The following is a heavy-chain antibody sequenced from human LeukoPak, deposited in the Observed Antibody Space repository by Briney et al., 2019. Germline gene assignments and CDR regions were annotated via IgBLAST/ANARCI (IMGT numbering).Heavy chain of an antibody. CDR1: GFTFSSYS. J-gene: IGHJ4*02. CDR3: ARVHDSSDGY. V-gene: IGHV3-48*01. D-gene: IGHD3-22*01. CDR2: ISSSSSTI. Sequence: GGSLRLSCAASGFTFSSYSMNWVRQAPGKGLEWVSYISSSSSTIYYADSVKGRFTISRYNAKNSLYLQMNSLRAEDTAVYYCARVHDSSDGYWGQGTLVTVSS.